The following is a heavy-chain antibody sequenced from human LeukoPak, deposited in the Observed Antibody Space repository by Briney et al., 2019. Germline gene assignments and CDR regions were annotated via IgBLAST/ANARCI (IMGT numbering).Heavy chain of an antibody. Sequence: GGSLRLSCAASGFTFSSYAMSWVRQAPGKGLEWVSSISSSSSYIYYADSVKGRFTISRDNAKNSLYLQMNSLRAEDTAVYYCARDLRYCSSTSCRNNYWGQGTLVTVSS. CDR3: ARDLRYCSSTSCRNNY. D-gene: IGHD2-2*01. CDR1: GFTFSSYA. J-gene: IGHJ4*02. V-gene: IGHV3-21*01. CDR2: ISSSSSYI.